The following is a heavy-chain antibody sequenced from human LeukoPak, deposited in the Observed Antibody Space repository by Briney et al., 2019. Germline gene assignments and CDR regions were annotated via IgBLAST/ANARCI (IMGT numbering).Heavy chain of an antibody. D-gene: IGHD2-8*01. Sequence: KSSETLSLTCTVSGGSMSSHYWSWIRQPAGKGLEWIGRIYIDGSSNYNPSLKSRVAMSVDTSKNQFSLKLTSVTAADTAMYYCARSMTAFDPWGQGTLVTVSS. J-gene: IGHJ5*02. CDR3: ARSMTAFDP. CDR1: GGSMSSHY. V-gene: IGHV4-4*07. CDR2: IYIDGSS.